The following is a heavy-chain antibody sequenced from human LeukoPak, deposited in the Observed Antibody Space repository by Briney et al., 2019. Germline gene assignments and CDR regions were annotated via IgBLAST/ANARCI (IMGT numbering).Heavy chain of an antibody. J-gene: IGHJ3*02. Sequence: GESLKISCKGSGYSFTSYWIGWVRQMPGKGLEWMGIIYPGDSDTRYSPSFRGQVTISADKSISTAYLQWSSLKASDTAMYYCARRLGYSYGSDAFDIWGQGTMVTVSS. CDR2: IYPGDSDT. CDR1: GYSFTSYW. CDR3: ARRLGYSYGSDAFDI. V-gene: IGHV5-51*01. D-gene: IGHD5-18*01.